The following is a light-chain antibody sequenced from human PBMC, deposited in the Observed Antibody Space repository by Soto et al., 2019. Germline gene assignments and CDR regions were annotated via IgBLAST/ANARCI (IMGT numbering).Light chain of an antibody. V-gene: IGKV1-39*01. CDR1: QNIVNY. J-gene: IGKJ1*01. Sequence: DIQMTQSPSSLSGSVGDRVTISCRASQNIVNYLHWYQRKPGTPPRLLISRASTVRSGVPPRFSGSGSGRDFTLTISSLRPEDIGTYFCRQTYSIPWTFGPGTRVEI. CDR2: RAS. CDR3: RQTYSIPWT.